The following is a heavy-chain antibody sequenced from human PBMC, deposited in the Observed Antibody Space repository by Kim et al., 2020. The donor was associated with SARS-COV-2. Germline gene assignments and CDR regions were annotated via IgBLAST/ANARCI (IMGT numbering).Heavy chain of an antibody. J-gene: IGHJ5*02. Sequence: SETLSLTCAVYGGSFSGYYWSWIRQPPGKGLEWIGEINHSGSTNYNPSLKSRVTISVDTSKNQFSLKLSSVTAADTAVYYCARGRKGGSGYPAVWFDPWGQGTLVTVSS. CDR3: ARGRKGGSGYPAVWFDP. CDR1: GGSFSGYY. D-gene: IGHD3-22*01. V-gene: IGHV4-34*01. CDR2: INHSGST.